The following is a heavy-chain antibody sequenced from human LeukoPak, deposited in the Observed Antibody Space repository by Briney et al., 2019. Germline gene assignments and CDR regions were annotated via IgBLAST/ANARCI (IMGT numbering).Heavy chain of an antibody. D-gene: IGHD6-13*01. Sequence: PSETLSLTCAVHGGSCNGYYWSWIRKPPGKGLEWNGEINHSGRTNYNPTLRSRVTISVDTSKNQFSLKLSSVTAADTAVYYCARGAYSSSWYSTPRYYFDYWGQGTLVTVSS. V-gene: IGHV4-34*01. CDR1: GGSCNGYY. CDR2: INHSGRT. CDR3: ARGAYSSSWYSTPRYYFDY. J-gene: IGHJ4*02.